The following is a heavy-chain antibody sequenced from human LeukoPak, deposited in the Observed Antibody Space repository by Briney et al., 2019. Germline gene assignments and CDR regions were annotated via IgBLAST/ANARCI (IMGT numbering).Heavy chain of an antibody. CDR2: IYSGGST. D-gene: IGHD3-3*01. V-gene: IGHV3-53*01. CDR1: GFTVSSNY. J-gene: IGHJ4*02. CDR3: ARDRAYYDFWSGYYKGGGFDY. Sequence: PGRSLRLSCAASGFTVSSNYMSWVRQAPGKGLEWVSVIYSGGSTYYADSVKGRFTISRDNSKNTLYLQMNSLRAEDTAVYYCARDRAYYDFWSGYYKGGGFDYWGQGTLVTVSS.